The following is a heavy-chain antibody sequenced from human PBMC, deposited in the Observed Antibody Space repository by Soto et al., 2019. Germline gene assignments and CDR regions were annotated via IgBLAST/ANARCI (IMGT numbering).Heavy chain of an antibody. CDR3: ARGYCTNGVCFRPITTYYYYYYMDV. V-gene: IGHV4-59*01. Sequence: SETLSLTCTVSGGSISSYYWSWIRQPPGKGLEWIGDIYYSGSTNYNPSLKSRVPISVDTSKNQFSLKLSSVTAADTAVYYCARGYCTNGVCFRPITTYYYYYYMDVWGKGTTVTVSS. J-gene: IGHJ6*03. D-gene: IGHD2-8*01. CDR2: IYYSGST. CDR1: GGSISSYY.